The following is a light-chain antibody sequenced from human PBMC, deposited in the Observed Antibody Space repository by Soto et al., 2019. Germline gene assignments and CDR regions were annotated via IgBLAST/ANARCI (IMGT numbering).Light chain of an antibody. CDR2: EVS. J-gene: IGLJ1*01. V-gene: IGLV2-8*01. CDR3: SSYAGTNDIYV. CDR1: SSDVGAYDY. Sequence: QSALAQPPSASGSPGQSVTISCTGTSSDVGAYDYVSWYQQHPGEAPKLLIYEVSKRHSGVPERFSASKSGVTASLTVSGLQAEDEADYYCSSYAGTNDIYVFGTGTKVTVL.